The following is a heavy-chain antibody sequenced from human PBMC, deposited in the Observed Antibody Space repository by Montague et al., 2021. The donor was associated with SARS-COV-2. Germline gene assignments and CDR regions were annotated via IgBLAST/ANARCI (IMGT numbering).Heavy chain of an antibody. V-gene: IGHV4-39*07. J-gene: IGHJ6*02. Sequence: SETLSLTCTVSGGSISSSSYYWGWIRQPPGEGLEWIGSIYYSGSTYYNPSLKSRVTISVDTSKNQFSLKLSSVTAADTAVYYCARVGRQQLVRLSGMDVWGQGTTVTVFS. CDR2: IYYSGST. CDR1: GGSISSSSYY. CDR3: ARVGRQQLVRLSGMDV. D-gene: IGHD6-13*01.